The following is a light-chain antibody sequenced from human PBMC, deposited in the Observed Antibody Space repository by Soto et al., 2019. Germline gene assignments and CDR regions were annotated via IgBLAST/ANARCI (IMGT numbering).Light chain of an antibody. J-gene: IGKJ2*01. Sequence: DVPMTQSPSSLSASVGDRVTISCQSSQDIANYLNWYQPKPGKAPQLLICDASNLATGVPARFRGSGSGTEFTFTIGGRQGEDVATYYCQQVDSRPYIFGHGTKLYIK. CDR2: DAS. V-gene: IGKV1-33*01. CDR1: QDIANY. CDR3: QQVDSRPYI.